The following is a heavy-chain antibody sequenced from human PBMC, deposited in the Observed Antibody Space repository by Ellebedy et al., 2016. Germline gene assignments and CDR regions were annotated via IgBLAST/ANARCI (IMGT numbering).Heavy chain of an antibody. CDR2: INPSGGST. D-gene: IGHD6-6*01. CDR3: ARGSPFDY. V-gene: IGHV1-46*01. J-gene: IGHJ4*02. CDR1: GYTFTGYY. Sequence: ASVKVSCXASGYTFTGYYMHWVRQAPGQGLEWMGIINPSGGSTSYAQKFQGRVTMTRNTSISTAYMELSSLTSEDTAVYYCARGSPFDYWGQGTLVTVSS.